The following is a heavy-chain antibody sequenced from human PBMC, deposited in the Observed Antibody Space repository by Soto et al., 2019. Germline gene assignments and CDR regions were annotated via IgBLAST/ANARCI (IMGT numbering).Heavy chain of an antibody. CDR2: IIPIFGTA. CDR1: GGTFSSYA. CDR3: AREGTDSSSGDYFDY. J-gene: IGHJ4*02. D-gene: IGHD6-13*01. Sequence: GASVKVSCKASGGTFSSYAISWVRQAPGQGLEWMGGIIPIFGTANYAQKFQGRVTITADESTSTAYMELSSLRSEDTAVYYCAREGTDSSSGDYFDYWGQGTLVTAPQ. V-gene: IGHV1-69*13.